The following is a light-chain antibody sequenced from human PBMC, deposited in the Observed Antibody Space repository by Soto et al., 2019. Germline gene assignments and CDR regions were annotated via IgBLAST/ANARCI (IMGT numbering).Light chain of an antibody. CDR2: DVT. CDR3: CSYAGSYTLV. V-gene: IGLV2-11*01. J-gene: IGLJ3*02. CDR1: SSDVGGYNY. Sequence: QSALTQPRSVSGSPGQSVTISCTGTSSDVGGYNYVSWYQHHPGKAPKLMIYDVTRRPSGVPDRFSGSKSGNTASLTISGLRAEDEADYYCCSYAGSYTLVFGGGTKLTVL.